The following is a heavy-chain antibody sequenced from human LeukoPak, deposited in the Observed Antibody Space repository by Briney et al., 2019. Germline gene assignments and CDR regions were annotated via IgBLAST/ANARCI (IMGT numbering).Heavy chain of an antibody. Sequence: SETLSLTCTVSGYSISSGYYWGWIRQPAGKGLEWIGRIYTTGSTNYNPSLKSRVTMSVDTSKNQFSLKLSSVTAADTAVYYCAKEEDLTHYCGSGSRFDPWGQGTLVTVSS. CDR2: IYTTGST. D-gene: IGHD3-10*01. J-gene: IGHJ5*02. CDR1: GYSISSGYY. V-gene: IGHV4-4*07. CDR3: AKEEDLTHYCGSGSRFDP.